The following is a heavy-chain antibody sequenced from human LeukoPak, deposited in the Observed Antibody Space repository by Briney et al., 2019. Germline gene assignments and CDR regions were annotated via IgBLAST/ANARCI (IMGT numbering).Heavy chain of an antibody. D-gene: IGHD3-10*01. CDR1: GFTFSNAW. CDR2: ISGSGGST. J-gene: IGHJ4*02. V-gene: IGHV3-23*01. Sequence: GGSLRLSCAASGFTFSNAWMSWVRQAPGKGLEWVSAISGSGGSTYYADSVKGRFTISRDNSKNTLYLQMNSLRAEDTAVYYCAKQGVRGVIDYFDYWGQGTLVTVSS. CDR3: AKQGVRGVIDYFDY.